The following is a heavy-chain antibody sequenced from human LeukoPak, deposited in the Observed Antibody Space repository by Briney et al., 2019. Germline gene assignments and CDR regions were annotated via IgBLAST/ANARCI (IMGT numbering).Heavy chain of an antibody. V-gene: IGHV3-23*01. CDR1: GFTISGYA. Sequence: WGSLRLSCAASGFTISGYAMTWVRQAPGNGLERVSSITGSGNYTYYIDSVKGRFTISRDNSKNILYLQMNSLRGEDTALYYCAKDGLYYDGSARVYYFDYWGQGTLVAVSS. D-gene: IGHD3-22*01. CDR2: ITGSGNYT. CDR3: AKDGLYYDGSARVYYFDY. J-gene: IGHJ4*02.